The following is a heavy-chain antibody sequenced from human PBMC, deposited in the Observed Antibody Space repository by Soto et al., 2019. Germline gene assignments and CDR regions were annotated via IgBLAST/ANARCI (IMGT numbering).Heavy chain of an antibody. J-gene: IGHJ4*02. Sequence: QVQLQQWGAGLLKPSETLSLTCAVYGGSFSGYYWSWIRQPPGKGLEWIGEINHSGSTNYNPSLKSRVTISVDTSKNQFSLKLSSVTAADTAVYYCARGPYCSSTSCYTGGGGAPLTMNYWGQGTLGTVSS. CDR2: INHSGST. D-gene: IGHD2-2*02. V-gene: IGHV4-34*01. CDR3: ARGPYCSSTSCYTGGGGAPLTMNY. CDR1: GGSFSGYY.